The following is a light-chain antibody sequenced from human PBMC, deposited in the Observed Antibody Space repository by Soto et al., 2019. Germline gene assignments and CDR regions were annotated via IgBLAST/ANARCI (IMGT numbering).Light chain of an antibody. J-gene: IGLJ2*01. V-gene: IGLV2-14*01. CDR1: SSDVGDYNY. CDR2: EVS. CDR3: SSYTTSSTLV. Sequence: QSALTQPASVSGSPGQSITISCTGTSSDVGDYNYVSWYQQHPGKAPKLVIYEVSNRPSGVSNRFSGSKSDNTASLTISGLQAEDEADYYCSSYTTSSTLVFGGGTKLPAL.